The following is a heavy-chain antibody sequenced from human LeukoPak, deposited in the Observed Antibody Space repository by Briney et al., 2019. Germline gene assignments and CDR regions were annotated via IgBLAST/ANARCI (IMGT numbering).Heavy chain of an antibody. CDR1: GDSISSGDYY. V-gene: IGHV4-61*02. CDR3: ARDFRGGYDFWSGYYTPYYFDY. D-gene: IGHD3-3*01. J-gene: IGHJ4*02. CDR2: TSSSGST. Sequence: SETLSLTCTVSGDSISSGDYYWSWIRQPAGKGLEWIGRTSSSGSTNYNPSLKSRVTISVDTSKNHFSLKLSSVTAADTAVYYCARDFRGGYDFWSGYYTPYYFDYWGQGTLVTVSP.